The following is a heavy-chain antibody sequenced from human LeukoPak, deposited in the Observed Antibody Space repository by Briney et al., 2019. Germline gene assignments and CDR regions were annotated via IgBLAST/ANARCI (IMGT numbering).Heavy chain of an antibody. V-gene: IGHV3-30-3*01. CDR1: GFTFSSYA. D-gene: IGHD3-10*01. J-gene: IGHJ3*02. CDR3: AKDRGGPRGAFDI. Sequence: GGSLRLSCAASGFTFSSYAMHWVRQAPGKGLEWVAVISYDGSNKYYADSVKGRFTISRDNSKNTLYLQMNSLRAEDTALYYCAKDRGGPRGAFDIWGQGTMVTVSS. CDR2: ISYDGSNK.